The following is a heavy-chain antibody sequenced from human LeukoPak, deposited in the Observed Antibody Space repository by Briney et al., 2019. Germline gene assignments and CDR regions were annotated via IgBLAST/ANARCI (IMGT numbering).Heavy chain of an antibody. CDR3: AAKGIVGATSLDY. D-gene: IGHD1-26*01. Sequence: PGGSLRLSCAASGFTFSSYSMNWVRQAPGKVLEWVSSISSSSSYIYYADSVKGRFTISRDNAKNSLYLQMNSLRAEDTAVYYCAAKGIVGATSLDYWGQGTLVTVSS. CDR2: ISSSSSYI. V-gene: IGHV3-21*01. CDR1: GFTFSSYS. J-gene: IGHJ4*02.